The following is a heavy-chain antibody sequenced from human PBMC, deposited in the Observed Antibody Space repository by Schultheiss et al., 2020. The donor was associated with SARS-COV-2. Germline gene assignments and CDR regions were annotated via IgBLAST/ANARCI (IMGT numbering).Heavy chain of an antibody. V-gene: IGHV3-74*01. CDR1: GFTFSSYA. CDR3: ARGQTTVVTPIDY. D-gene: IGHD4-23*01. Sequence: GGSLRLSCAASGFTFSSYAMSWVRQAPGKGLVWVSRINSDGSSTSYADSVKGRFTISRDNAKNTLYLQMNSLRAEDTAVYYCARGQTTVVTPIDYWGQGTLVTVSS. CDR2: INSDGSST. J-gene: IGHJ4*02.